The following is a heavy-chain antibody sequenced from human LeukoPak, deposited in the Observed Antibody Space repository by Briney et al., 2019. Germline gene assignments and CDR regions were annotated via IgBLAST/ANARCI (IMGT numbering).Heavy chain of an antibody. V-gene: IGHV3-11*01. D-gene: IGHD3-9*01. CDR2: ISSSGSTI. CDR3: AREIRGYFDWLLGVGFDY. Sequence: GGSLRLSCAASGFTFSDYYMSWIRQAPGKGLEWVSYISSSGSTIYYADSVKGRFTISRDNAKNSLYLQMNSLRAEDTAVYYCAREIRGYFDWLLGVGFDYWGQGTLVTVSS. J-gene: IGHJ4*02. CDR1: GFTFSDYY.